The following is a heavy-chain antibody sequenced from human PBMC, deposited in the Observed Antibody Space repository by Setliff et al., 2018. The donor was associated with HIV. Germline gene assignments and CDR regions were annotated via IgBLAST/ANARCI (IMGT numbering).Heavy chain of an antibody. CDR2: INSDGSSI. V-gene: IGHV3-74*01. CDR1: GFIFSNYW. D-gene: IGHD6-19*01. Sequence: GSLRLSCAASGFIFSNYWMHWVRQAPGKGLVWVSRINSDGSSISYADSVKGRFTISRDNAKNTLYLQMNSLRGEDTAVYYCARHSDWYGNDAFDIWGQGTRVTVSS. J-gene: IGHJ3*02. CDR3: ARHSDWYGNDAFDI.